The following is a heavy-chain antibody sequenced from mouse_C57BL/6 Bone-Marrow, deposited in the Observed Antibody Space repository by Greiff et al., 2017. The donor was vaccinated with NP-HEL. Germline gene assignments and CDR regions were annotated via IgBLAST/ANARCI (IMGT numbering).Heavy chain of an antibody. Sequence: QVHVKQSGAELARPGASVKLSCKASGYTFTSYGISWVKQRTGQGLEWIGEIYPRSGNTYYNEKFKGKATLTADKSSSTAYMELRSLTSEDSAVYFCARERTFSSFHHWGQGTTLTVSS. J-gene: IGHJ2*01. V-gene: IGHV1-81*01. CDR2: IYPRSGNT. D-gene: IGHD1-1*01. CDR1: GYTFTSYG. CDR3: ARERTFSSFHH.